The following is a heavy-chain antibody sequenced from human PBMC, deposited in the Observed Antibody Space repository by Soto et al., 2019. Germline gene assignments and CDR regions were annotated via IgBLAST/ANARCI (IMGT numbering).Heavy chain of an antibody. CDR3: AKQSRSDAFDI. J-gene: IGHJ3*02. CDR1: GLTISSSA. V-gene: IGHV3-23*01. CDR2: ISGSGGST. Sequence: GGSLRVSRAASGLTISSSAMNWVRKTRGKGLEWVSAISGSGGSTYYAASMKGRFTISRDKSKNTLYLQLNRLRAEDSAVYYCAKQSRSDAFDIWGQGTMVTVSS.